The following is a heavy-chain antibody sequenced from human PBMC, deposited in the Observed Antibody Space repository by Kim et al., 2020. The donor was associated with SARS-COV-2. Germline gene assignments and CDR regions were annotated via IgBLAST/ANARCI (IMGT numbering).Heavy chain of an antibody. CDR3: AKDKRAMIVVVIEGGFDY. J-gene: IGHJ4*02. Sequence: GGSLRLSCAASGFTFGDYAMHWVRQAPGKGLEWVSGISWNSGSIGYADSVKGRFTISRDNAKNSLYLQMNSLRAEDTALYYCAKDKRAMIVVVIEGGFDYWGQGTLVTVSS. D-gene: IGHD3-22*01. V-gene: IGHV3-9*01. CDR1: GFTFGDYA. CDR2: ISWNSGSI.